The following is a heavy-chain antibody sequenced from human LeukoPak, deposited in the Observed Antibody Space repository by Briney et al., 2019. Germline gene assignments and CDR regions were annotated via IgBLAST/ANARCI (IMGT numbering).Heavy chain of an antibody. CDR1: GYTFTSHD. V-gene: IGHV1-8*01. D-gene: IGHD2-2*01. Sequence: ASVKVSCKASGYTFTSHDINWVRQATGQGLEWMGWMNPNSVNTAYAQKFQGRVTMTRNTSISTAYMQLRRMRSEEKAVYSCANDGVVVPPAAGMDVWGQGTTVTVSS. CDR2: MNPNSVNT. CDR3: ANDGVVVPPAAGMDV. J-gene: IGHJ6*02.